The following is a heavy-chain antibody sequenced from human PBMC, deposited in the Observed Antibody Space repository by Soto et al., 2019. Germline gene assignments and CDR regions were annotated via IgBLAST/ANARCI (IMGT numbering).Heavy chain of an antibody. D-gene: IGHD1-1*01. Sequence: SETLSLTCSVSGGSVRSGSYYWSWIRQPPGKGLEWIGYIYFSGSTDYNPTLKSRVTISVDTSKNQFSLKLSSLTAADTAVYYCARERTGDPTFFDYWGQGTLVTVSS. CDR2: IYFSGST. CDR3: ARERTGDPTFFDY. V-gene: IGHV4-61*01. CDR1: GGSVRSGSYY. J-gene: IGHJ4*02.